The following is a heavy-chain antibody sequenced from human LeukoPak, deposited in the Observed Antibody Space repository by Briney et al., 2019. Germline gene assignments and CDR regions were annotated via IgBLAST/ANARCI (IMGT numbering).Heavy chain of an antibody. Sequence: GGSLRLSCAVSGFTVTVNYMSWVRQAPGRGLEWVSIIYRSGSASYADSVKGRFIISRDSSTNTLSLQMTRLRAEDTAVYYCAADFYTSYRLGYWGQGTRVTVSS. J-gene: IGHJ4*02. D-gene: IGHD3-16*01. CDR1: GFTVTVNY. CDR3: AADFYTSYRLGY. V-gene: IGHV3-66*01. CDR2: IYRSGSA.